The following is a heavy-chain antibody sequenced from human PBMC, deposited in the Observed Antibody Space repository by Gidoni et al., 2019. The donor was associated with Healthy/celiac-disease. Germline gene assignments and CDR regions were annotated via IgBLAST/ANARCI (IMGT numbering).Heavy chain of an antibody. CDR1: GFTVSSNY. Sequence: EVQLVEYGGGLVQPGGSLRLSCAASGFTVSSNYMNWVRQVPGKGLEWVSVIYSGGSTYYADSVKGRFTISRDNSKNTLYLQMNSLRAEDTAVYYCARDLYGDYPYYWGQGTLVTVSS. J-gene: IGHJ4*02. V-gene: IGHV3-66*02. D-gene: IGHD4-17*01. CDR2: IYSGGST. CDR3: ARDLYGDYPYY.